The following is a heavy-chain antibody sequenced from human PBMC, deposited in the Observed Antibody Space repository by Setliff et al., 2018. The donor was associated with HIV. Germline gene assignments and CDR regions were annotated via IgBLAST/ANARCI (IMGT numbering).Heavy chain of an antibody. CDR1: AYSIRNGYY. CDR2: LYHDGNT. Sequence: SETLSLTCTVSAYSIRNGYYWGWIRQSPGKGLEWIGTLYHDGNTYYNPSLKSRVTMSVDTSKNPFSLNLNSVTAADTAVYYCARETIRSGHPSEAGFDFWGQGALVTVSS. D-gene: IGHD6-19*01. V-gene: IGHV4-38-2*02. J-gene: IGHJ4*02. CDR3: ARETIRSGHPSEAGFDF.